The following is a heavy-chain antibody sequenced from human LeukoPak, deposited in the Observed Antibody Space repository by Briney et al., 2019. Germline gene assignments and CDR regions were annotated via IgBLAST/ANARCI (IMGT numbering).Heavy chain of an antibody. CDR3: AKSTTVTTTLIAY. CDR2: ITGSGGTT. Sequence: PGGSLRLSCTASGFTFSSYAMSWVRQAPGKGLEWASSITGSGGTTYYPDSVRGRFTISRDNSKNTLYLQMNSLRAEDTAVYYCAKSTTVTTTLIAYWGQGTLVTVSS. D-gene: IGHD4-17*01. CDR1: GFTFSSYA. J-gene: IGHJ4*02. V-gene: IGHV3-23*01.